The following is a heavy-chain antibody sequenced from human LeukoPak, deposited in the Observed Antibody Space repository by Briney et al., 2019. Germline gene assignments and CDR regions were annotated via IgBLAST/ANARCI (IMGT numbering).Heavy chain of an antibody. D-gene: IGHD5-12*01. J-gene: IGHJ4*02. CDR3: AKDGGYDLLTYFDY. V-gene: IGHV3-9*01. Sequence: GGSLRLSCAASGLTFDDYAMHWVRQAPGKGLEWVSGISWNSGSIGYADSVKGRFTISRDNAKNSLYLQMNSLRAEGTALYYCAKDGGYDLLTYFDYWGQGTLVTVSS. CDR1: GLTFDDYA. CDR2: ISWNSGSI.